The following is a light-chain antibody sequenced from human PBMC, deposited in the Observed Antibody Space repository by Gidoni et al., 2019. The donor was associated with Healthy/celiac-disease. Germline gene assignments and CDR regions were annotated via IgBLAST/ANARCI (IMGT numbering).Light chain of an antibody. Sequence: STQSPATLSLSPGERATLSCRARQSVSSYLVWYQQNPGQAPRLLIYEAATKATGNPARCSDSGTGTGFTLTISSLGPEDVAVWVCHRRKNWPPMYTFGQGTKVEIK. CDR1: QSVSSY. V-gene: IGKV3-11*01. CDR2: EAA. CDR3: HRRKNWPPMYT. J-gene: IGKJ2*01.